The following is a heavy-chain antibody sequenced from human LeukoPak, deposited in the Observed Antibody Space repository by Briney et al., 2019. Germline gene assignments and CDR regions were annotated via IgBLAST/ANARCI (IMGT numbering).Heavy chain of an antibody. Sequence: PSETLSLTCAVSGASISSGDYSWSWIRHPPGKGLEWIGYIYHSGSTTYNPSLKSRITISLDRSNNQFSLQLNSVTPEDTAVYYCARDSSSWYAAPWSRPLGPWGQGTLVTVSS. D-gene: IGHD6-13*01. V-gene: IGHV4-30-2*01. J-gene: IGHJ5*02. CDR1: GASISSGDYS. CDR3: ARDSSSWYAAPWSRPLGP. CDR2: IYHSGST.